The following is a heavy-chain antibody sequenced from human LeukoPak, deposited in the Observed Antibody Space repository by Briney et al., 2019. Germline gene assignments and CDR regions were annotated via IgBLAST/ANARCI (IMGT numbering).Heavy chain of an antibody. V-gene: IGHV3-11*04. CDR3: ARDLGLIWFGELGDAFDI. J-gene: IGHJ3*02. D-gene: IGHD3-10*01. CDR1: GGSISSGDYY. CDR2: IRSSSSTI. Sequence: LSLTCTVSGGSISSGDYYWSWIRQPPGKGLEWVSYIRSSSSTIYYADSVKGRFTISRDNAKNSLYLQMNSLRDEDTAVYYCARDLGLIWFGELGDAFDIWGQGTMVTVSS.